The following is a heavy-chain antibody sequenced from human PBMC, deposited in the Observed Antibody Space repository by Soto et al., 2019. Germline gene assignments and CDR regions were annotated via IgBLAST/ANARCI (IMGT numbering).Heavy chain of an antibody. J-gene: IGHJ6*02. CDR1: GGSFSGYY. CDR3: ARGPTYSGSYSYGMDV. V-gene: IGHV4-34*01. Sequence: QVQLQQWGAGLLKPSETLSLTCAVYGGSFSGYYWSWIRQPPGKGLEWIGEINHSGSTNYNPSLKAQVTLSVATSKNQCSLKLSSVTAADTAVYYCARGPTYSGSYSYGMDVWGQGTTVTVSS. D-gene: IGHD1-26*01. CDR2: INHSGST.